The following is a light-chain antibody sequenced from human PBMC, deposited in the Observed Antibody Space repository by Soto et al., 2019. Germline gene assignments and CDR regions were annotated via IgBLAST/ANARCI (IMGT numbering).Light chain of an antibody. V-gene: IGLV2-14*01. CDR3: SSYEGSSPLDV. J-gene: IGLJ1*01. CDR1: SSDVGGYNY. Sequence: QSVLAQPASVSGPPGQSITISCTGTSSDVGGYNYVSWYQQHPGKAPKLMIYEVSNRPSGVSNRFSGSKSGNTASLTISGLQAEDEADYYCSSYEGSSPLDVFGTGTKVTVL. CDR2: EVS.